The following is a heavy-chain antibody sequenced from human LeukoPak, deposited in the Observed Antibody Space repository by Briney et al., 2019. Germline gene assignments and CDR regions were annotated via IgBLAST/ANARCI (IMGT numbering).Heavy chain of an antibody. V-gene: IGHV3-53*01. J-gene: IGHJ4*02. D-gene: IGHD3-10*01. CDR1: GFTVSSNY. CDR2: IYSGGST. CDR3: ARAGGILLIDY. Sequence: GGSLRFSCAASGFTVSSNYMSWVRQAPGKGLEWVSVIYSGGSTYYADSVKGRFTISRDNSKNTLYLQMNSLRAEDTAVYYCARAGGILLIDYWGQGTLVTVSS.